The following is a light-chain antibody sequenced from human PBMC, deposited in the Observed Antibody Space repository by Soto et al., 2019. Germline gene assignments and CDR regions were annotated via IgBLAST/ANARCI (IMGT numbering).Light chain of an antibody. CDR3: QHYNSYSEA. J-gene: IGKJ1*01. CDR1: QTISSW. CDR2: KAS. Sequence: VQMTESPSIRCASVGDRVKITLVASQTISSWLAWYQQKPGKAPKLLIYKASTLKSGVPSRFSGSGSGTEFTLTISSLQPDDFATYYCQHYNSYSEAFGQGTKVDIK. V-gene: IGKV1-5*03.